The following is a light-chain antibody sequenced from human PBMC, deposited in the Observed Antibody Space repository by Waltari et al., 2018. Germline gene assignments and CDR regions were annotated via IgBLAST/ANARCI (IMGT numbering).Light chain of an antibody. CDR3: QQYYNFPRT. CDR2: WAS. CDR1: QRILYNPNNKNY. J-gene: IGKJ1*01. V-gene: IGKV4-1*01. Sequence: DIVMTQSPDSLAVSLGERATINCKSSQRILYNPNNKNYLAWYQQRPGQPPKLLIYWASTRQSGVPDRFSGGGSGTDFTLTISSLQAEDVAIYYCQQYYNFPRTFGQGTKVEIK.